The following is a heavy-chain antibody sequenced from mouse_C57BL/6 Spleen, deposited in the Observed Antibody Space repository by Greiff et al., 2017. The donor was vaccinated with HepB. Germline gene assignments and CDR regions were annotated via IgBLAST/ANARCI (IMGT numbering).Heavy chain of an antibody. V-gene: IGHV5-9-1*02. CDR2: ISSGGDYI. CDR3: TKNYGPYYAMDY. D-gene: IGHD1-1*01. CDR1: GFTFSSYA. J-gene: IGHJ4*01. Sequence: EVQVVESGEGLVKPGGSLKLSCAASGFTFSSYAMSWVRQTPEKRLEWVAYISSGGDYIYYADTVKGRFTISRDNARNTLYLQMSSLKSEDTAMYYCTKNYGPYYAMDYWGQGTSVTVSS.